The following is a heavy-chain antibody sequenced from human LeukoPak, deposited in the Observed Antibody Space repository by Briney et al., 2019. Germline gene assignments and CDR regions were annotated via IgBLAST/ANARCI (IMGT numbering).Heavy chain of an antibody. Sequence: PGGSLRLSCAASGFIFDNYAMHWVRQAPGKGLEWVAVISFDGLNKYYADSVQGRFTISRDNSKNTLYLQMNSLGSEDTAVYYCARVGYSYGYLLGAFDIWGRGTMVTISS. V-gene: IGHV3-30-3*01. CDR3: ARVGYSYGYLLGAFDI. CDR1: GFIFDNYA. CDR2: ISFDGLNK. D-gene: IGHD5-18*01. J-gene: IGHJ3*02.